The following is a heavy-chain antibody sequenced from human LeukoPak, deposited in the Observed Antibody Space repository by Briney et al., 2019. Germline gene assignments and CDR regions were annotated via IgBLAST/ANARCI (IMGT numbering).Heavy chain of an antibody. CDR1: GFTFSSYE. Sequence: GGSLRLSCAASGFTFSSYEMNWVRQAPGKGLEWVSYISSSGSTIYYADSVKGRFTISRDNAKNSLYLQMNSLRAKDTAVYYCARVISSSLYYYYGMDVWGKGTTVTVSS. V-gene: IGHV3-48*03. J-gene: IGHJ6*04. CDR2: ISSSGSTI. D-gene: IGHD6-13*01. CDR3: ARVISSSLYYYYGMDV.